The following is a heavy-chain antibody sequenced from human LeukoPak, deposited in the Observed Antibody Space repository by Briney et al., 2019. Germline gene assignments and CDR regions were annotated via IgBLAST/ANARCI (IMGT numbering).Heavy chain of an antibody. CDR3: ATMQWLEGVDWFDP. V-gene: IGHV3-30*02. CDR2: IRYDESNK. CDR1: GFIFSNYG. D-gene: IGHD6-19*01. Sequence: GGSLRLSCAASGFIFSNYGMLWVRQAPGKGLEWVAFIRYDESNKFYADSVKGRFTISRDNSKNILFLQMNSLRAEDTAVYYCATMQWLEGVDWFDPWGRGTLVTVSS. J-gene: IGHJ5*02.